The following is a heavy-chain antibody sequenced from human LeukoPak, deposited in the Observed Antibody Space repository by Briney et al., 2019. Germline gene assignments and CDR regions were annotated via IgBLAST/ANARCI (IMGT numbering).Heavy chain of an antibody. CDR1: GFTFDDYA. CDR2: ISWNSGSI. Sequence: PGGSLRPSCAASGFTFDDYAMHWVRQAPGKGLEWVSGISWNSGSIGYADSVKGRFTISRDNAKNSLYLQMNSLRAEDTALYYCAKGSFYDSSGYYDYWGQGTLVTVSS. J-gene: IGHJ4*02. D-gene: IGHD3-22*01. V-gene: IGHV3-9*01. CDR3: AKGSFYDSSGYYDY.